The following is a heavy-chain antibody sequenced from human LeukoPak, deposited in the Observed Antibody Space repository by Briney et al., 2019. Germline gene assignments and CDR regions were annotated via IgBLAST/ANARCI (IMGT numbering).Heavy chain of an antibody. CDR1: GFTFSDYY. D-gene: IGHD6-6*01. Sequence: GGSLRLSCAASGFTFSDYYMSWIRQAPGKGLEWVSYISSSGSTIYYADSVKGRFTISRDNAKNSLYLQMNSLRAEDTAVYYCARSSSSLFVYHYYGMDVWGQGTTVTVSS. CDR2: ISSSGSTI. V-gene: IGHV3-11*01. CDR3: ARSSSSLFVYHYYGMDV. J-gene: IGHJ6*02.